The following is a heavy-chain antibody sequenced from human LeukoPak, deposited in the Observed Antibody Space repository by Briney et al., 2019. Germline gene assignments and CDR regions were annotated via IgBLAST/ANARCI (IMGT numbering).Heavy chain of an antibody. V-gene: IGHV4-59*01. J-gene: IGHJ4*02. CDR1: GVSISDYY. CDR3: ASRKLGNDY. CDR2: IYHTGST. D-gene: IGHD7-27*01. Sequence: SETLSLTCTVSGVSISDYYWSWIRRSPGKGLEWIGYIYHTGSTSHSPSLKSRVTISADTSQNQFSLKLSSVTAADTAVYYCASRKLGNDYWGQGTLVTVSS.